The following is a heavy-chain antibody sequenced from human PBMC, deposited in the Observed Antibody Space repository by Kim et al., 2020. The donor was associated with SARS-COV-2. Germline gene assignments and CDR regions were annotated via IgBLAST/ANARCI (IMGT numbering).Heavy chain of an antibody. V-gene: IGHV3-48*03. CDR3: ARTTKYSSSSDDAFDI. Sequence: VKGRFTISRNNAKNSLYLQMNSLRAEATDVYYCARTTKYSSSSDDAFDIWGQGTMVTVSS. D-gene: IGHD6-13*01. J-gene: IGHJ3*02.